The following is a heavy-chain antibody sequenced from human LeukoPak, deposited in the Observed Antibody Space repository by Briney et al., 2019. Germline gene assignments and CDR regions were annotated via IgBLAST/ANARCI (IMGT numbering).Heavy chain of an antibody. CDR3: ARGAYDVLTGYYEGMDV. CDR2: IWYDGNNG. J-gene: IGHJ6*02. V-gene: IGHV3-33*01. Sequence: GGSLRLSCVASGFTFSYYAIHWVRQAPGKGLEWVAIIWYDGNNGFYGDSVKGRFTISRDNSKNTVYLQMSTLRAEDTAVYYCARGAYDVLTGYYEGMDVWGQGTTVTVSS. D-gene: IGHD3-9*01. CDR1: GFTFSYYA.